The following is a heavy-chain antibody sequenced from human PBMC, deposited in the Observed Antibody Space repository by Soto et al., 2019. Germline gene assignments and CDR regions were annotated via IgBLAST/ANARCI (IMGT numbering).Heavy chain of an antibody. V-gene: IGHV3-23*01. CDR2: ISGSGGST. CDR1: GITFSSYA. CDR3: AKVWGYYGGGWFDH. J-gene: IGHJ5*02. D-gene: IGHD3-10*01. Sequence: GSLGLSWTASGITFSSYAMSWVRQAPGKGLEWVGAISGSGGSTYYADSVKGRFTISRENSKNTLYLQMSSLRVEDTAVYYCAKVWGYYGGGWFDHWGQGALVTVSS.